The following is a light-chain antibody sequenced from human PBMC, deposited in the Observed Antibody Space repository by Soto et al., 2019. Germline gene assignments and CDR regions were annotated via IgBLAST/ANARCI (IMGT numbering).Light chain of an antibody. CDR1: SSDVGDYNY. Sequence: QSALTQPRSVSGSPGQSDTISCTGTSSDVGDYNYVSWYEQRPGKAPKVMIYDVSRRPSGVPDRFSGSKSGNTASLTISGLQAEDEADYYCCSYAGSYTWVFGGGTKLTVL. CDR2: DVS. J-gene: IGLJ3*02. CDR3: CSYAGSYTWV. V-gene: IGLV2-11*01.